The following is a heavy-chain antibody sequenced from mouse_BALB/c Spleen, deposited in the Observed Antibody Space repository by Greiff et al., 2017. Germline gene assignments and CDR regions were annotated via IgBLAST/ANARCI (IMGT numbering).Heavy chain of an antibody. CDR3: TRWFH. V-gene: IGHV6-6*02. CDR2: IRLKSNNYAT. Sequence: EVKLMESGGGLVQPGGSMKLSCVASGFTFSNYWMNWVRQSPEKGLEWVAEIRLKSNNYATHYAESVKGRFTISRDDSKSSVYLQMNNLRAEDTGIYYCTRWFHWGQGTTLTVSS. J-gene: IGHJ2*01. D-gene: IGHD2-3*01. CDR1: GFTFSNYW.